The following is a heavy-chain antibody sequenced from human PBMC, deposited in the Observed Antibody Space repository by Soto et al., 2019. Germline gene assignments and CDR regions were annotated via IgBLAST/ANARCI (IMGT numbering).Heavy chain of an antibody. D-gene: IGHD3-9*01. CDR2: INPSGGST. CDR3: VEGLRYFAWSF. Sequence: ASVKVSCKASGYTFTSYYMHWVRQAPGQGLEWMGIINPSGGSTSYAQKFQGRVTMTRDTSTSTVYMELSSPRSEDTAVYSCVEGLRYFAWSFWGQGKMVTVSS. CDR1: GYTFTSYY. V-gene: IGHV1-46*01. J-gene: IGHJ6*01.